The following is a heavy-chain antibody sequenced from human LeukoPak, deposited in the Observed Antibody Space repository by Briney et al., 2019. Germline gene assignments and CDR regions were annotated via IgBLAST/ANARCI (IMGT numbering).Heavy chain of an antibody. CDR3: ANYYDSSGPTAGAFDI. CDR1: GFTVSSNY. CDR2: IYCGGST. D-gene: IGHD3-22*01. J-gene: IGHJ3*02. Sequence: GWSLRLSCAASGFTVSSNYMNWVRQAPGKGLEWVSVIYCGGSTHYADSVKGRFTISRDNSKHTLYRQMNSLTAEDTAVYYCANYYDSSGPTAGAFDIWGQGTMVTVSS. V-gene: IGHV3-53*01.